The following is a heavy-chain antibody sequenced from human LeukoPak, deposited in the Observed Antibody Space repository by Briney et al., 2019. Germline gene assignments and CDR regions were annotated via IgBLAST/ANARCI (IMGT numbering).Heavy chain of an antibody. CDR2: IIPILGIA. J-gene: IGHJ6*02. V-gene: IGHV1-69*04. Sequence: ASVKVSCKASGYTFTSYGISWVRQASGQGLEWMGRIIPILGIANYAQKFQGRVTITADKSTSTAYMELSSLRSEDTAVYYCARDGRGYYYYYGMDVWGQGTTVTVSS. CDR3: ARDGRGYYYYYGMDV. D-gene: IGHD3-10*01. CDR1: GYTFTSYG.